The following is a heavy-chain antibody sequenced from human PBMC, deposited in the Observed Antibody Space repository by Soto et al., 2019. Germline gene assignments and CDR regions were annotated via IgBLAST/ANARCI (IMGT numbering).Heavy chain of an antibody. V-gene: IGHV3-33*08. D-gene: IGHD1-20*01. J-gene: IGHJ4*02. CDR2: IWYDGSNK. CDR3: ARDPSPLITGTTIVVDY. Sequence: SLRLSCAPPGFTFSDYGMHRFSQAPGKGLEWVAVIWYDGSNKYYADSVKGRLTISRDNSKNTLYLQMKSVRAEDTDVYYCARDPSPLITGTTIVVDYWGQGTLVTVSS. CDR1: GFTFSDYG.